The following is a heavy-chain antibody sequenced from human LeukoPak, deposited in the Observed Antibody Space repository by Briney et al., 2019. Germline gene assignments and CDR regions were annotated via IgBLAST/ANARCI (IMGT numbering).Heavy chain of an antibody. D-gene: IGHD2-2*01. CDR3: ARVMGYCSSTSCRFKKYFQH. CDR2: MNPNSGNT. J-gene: IGHJ1*01. V-gene: IGHV1-8*03. CDR1: GYTFTSYG. Sequence: GASVKVSCKASGYTFTSYGISWVRQAPGQGLEWMGWMNPNSGNTGYAQKFQGRVTITRNTSISTAYMELSSLRSEDTAVYYCARVMGYCSSTSCRFKKYFQHWGQGTLVTVSS.